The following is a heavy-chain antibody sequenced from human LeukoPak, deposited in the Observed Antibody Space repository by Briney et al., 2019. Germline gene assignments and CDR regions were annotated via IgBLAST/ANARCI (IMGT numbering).Heavy chain of an antibody. CDR2: IYHSGST. D-gene: IGHD2-2*01. J-gene: IGHJ4*02. CDR3: VRVRVVPVYYFDY. Sequence: PSETLSLTCAVSGGSISSSNWWSWVRQPPGKGLEWIGEIYHSGSTNYNPSLKSRVTISVDKSKNQFSLKLSSVTAADTAVYYCVRVRVVPVYYFDYWGQGTLVTVSS. V-gene: IGHV4-4*02. CDR1: GGSISSSNW.